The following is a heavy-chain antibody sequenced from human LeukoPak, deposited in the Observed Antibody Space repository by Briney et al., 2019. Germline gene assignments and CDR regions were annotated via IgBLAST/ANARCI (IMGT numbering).Heavy chain of an antibody. J-gene: IGHJ6*03. Sequence: GESLKISCKGSGYSFTSYWIGWVRQMPGKGLEWMGIIYPSDSDTSYSPSFQGQVTISVDKSISIVYLQWSSLKASDTARYYCARFQSSRWYYMDVWGKGTTVTISS. CDR2: IYPSDSDT. V-gene: IGHV5-51*01. D-gene: IGHD6-13*01. CDR3: ARFQSSRWYYMDV. CDR1: GYSFTSYW.